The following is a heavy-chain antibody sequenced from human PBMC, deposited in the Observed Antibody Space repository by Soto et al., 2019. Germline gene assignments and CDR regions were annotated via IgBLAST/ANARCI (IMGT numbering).Heavy chain of an antibody. Sequence: GGSLRLSCAASGFSFSTYNMDWVRQAPGKRPEWIAYISTTSFTIYYADSVRGRFTISRDNDRNSLYLEMNSLRDEDTAVYYCARDRCYDGTCYSASDSWGQGTLVTVSS. CDR1: GFSFSTYN. CDR3: ARDRCYDGTCYSASDS. D-gene: IGHD2-15*01. CDR2: ISTTSFTI. J-gene: IGHJ5*01. V-gene: IGHV3-48*02.